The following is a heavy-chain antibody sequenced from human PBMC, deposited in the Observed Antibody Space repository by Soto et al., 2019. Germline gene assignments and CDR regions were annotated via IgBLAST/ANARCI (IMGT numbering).Heavy chain of an antibody. Sequence: SETLSLTCTVSGDSINPYYWSWIRQPPGKGLEWIGYVYYNGDTNSNPSLKSRVSISVETSKNQFSLRLSSVTTADTAIYYCARYCCAGGTCYHFEHWSQGTLVTVSS. V-gene: IGHV4-59*01. CDR3: ARYCCAGGTCYHFEH. D-gene: IGHD2-15*01. CDR1: GDSINPYY. J-gene: IGHJ4*02. CDR2: VYYNGDT.